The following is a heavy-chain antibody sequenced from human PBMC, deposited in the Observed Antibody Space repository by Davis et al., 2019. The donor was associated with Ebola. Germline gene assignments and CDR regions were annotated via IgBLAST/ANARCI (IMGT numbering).Heavy chain of an antibody. D-gene: IGHD6-19*01. CDR1: GGTFSSYA. CDR2: IIPIFGTA. J-gene: IGHJ4*02. Sequence: SVKVSCKASGGTFSSYAISWVRQAPGQGLEWMGGIIPIFGTANYAQKFQGRVTMTRDTSTSTVYMELSSLRSEDTAVYYCARSQHRYIAVAGLDYWGQGTLVTVSS. CDR3: ARSQHRYIAVAGLDY. V-gene: IGHV1-69*05.